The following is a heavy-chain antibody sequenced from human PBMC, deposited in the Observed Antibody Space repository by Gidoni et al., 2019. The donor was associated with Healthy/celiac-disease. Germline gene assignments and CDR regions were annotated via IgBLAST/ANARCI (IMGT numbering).Heavy chain of an antibody. CDR3: ARDPGYCSGGSCYSDYYYGMDV. J-gene: IGHJ6*02. Sequence: QVQLVQSGAEVKKPGASVKVSCKASGYNFTSHGISRGRQAPGQGLEWMGVIRAYNGNTNYAPKLQGRVTMTTDTSTSTAYMELRSLRSDDTAVYYCARDPGYCSGGSCYSDYYYGMDVWGQGTTVTVSS. CDR1: GYNFTSHG. V-gene: IGHV1-18*01. CDR2: IRAYNGNT. D-gene: IGHD2-15*01.